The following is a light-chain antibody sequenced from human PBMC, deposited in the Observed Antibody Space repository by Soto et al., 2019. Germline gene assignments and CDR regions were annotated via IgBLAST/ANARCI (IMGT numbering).Light chain of an antibody. CDR3: QQYNNWPRAT. CDR2: RTS. CDR1: QSISSN. Sequence: EIGMTQSPATLSVSPWERATLSCRASQSISSNLAWYQQKPGQAPRLLMFRTSSRATGFPARFSGSGSGTEFNLTISSLQSEDFGVYYCQQYNNWPRATFGGGTKV. J-gene: IGKJ4*01. V-gene: IGKV3-15*01.